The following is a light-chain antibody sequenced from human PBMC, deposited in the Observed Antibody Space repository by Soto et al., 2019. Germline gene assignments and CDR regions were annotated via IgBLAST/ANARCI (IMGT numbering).Light chain of an antibody. Sequence: QSVLTQPASVSGSPGQSITISCIGTSSDVGGYNYVSWYQQHPGKAPKLIICDVTNRPSGVSNRFSGSKSGNAASLTISGLQAEDEADYYCSSFTTTSTYVFGTGTKVTVL. CDR2: DVT. CDR1: SSDVGGYNY. CDR3: SSFTTTSTYV. J-gene: IGLJ1*01. V-gene: IGLV2-14*01.